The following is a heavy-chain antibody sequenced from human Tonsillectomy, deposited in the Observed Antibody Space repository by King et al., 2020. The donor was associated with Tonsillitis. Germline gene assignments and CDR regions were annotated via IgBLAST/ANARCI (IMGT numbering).Heavy chain of an antibody. CDR2: IIPMFATA. V-gene: IGHV1-69*18. Sequence: QLVQSGAEVKKPGSSVKVSCKASGGTFSSYTIIWVRQAPGQGLEWMGTIIPMFATAFYAQKFQGSVTITADESTSTVYMEFSSLTSDDTALYFRAWGTSGGYDFFDSFDIWGQGTMVTVSS. J-gene: IGHJ3*02. CDR1: GGTFSSYT. D-gene: IGHD5-12*01. CDR3: AWGTSGGYDFFDSFDI.